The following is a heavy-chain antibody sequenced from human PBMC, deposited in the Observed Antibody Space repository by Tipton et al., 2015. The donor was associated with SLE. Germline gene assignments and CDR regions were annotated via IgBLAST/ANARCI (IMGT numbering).Heavy chain of an antibody. CDR1: GGTSRSHP. Sequence: QSGPEVKKPGSSVKVSCKASGGTSRSHPISWVRQAPGQGLEWLGAIIPIFETTNYAQKFRGRVTITADESTSTAYMELSSLRSEDTAVYSCAAPVGSTFFQHWGQGTLVTVSS. J-gene: IGHJ1*01. CDR3: AAPVGSTFFQH. V-gene: IGHV1-69*01. D-gene: IGHD1-26*01. CDR2: IIPIFETT.